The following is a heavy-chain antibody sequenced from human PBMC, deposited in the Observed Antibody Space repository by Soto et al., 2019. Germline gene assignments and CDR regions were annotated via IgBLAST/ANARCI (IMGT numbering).Heavy chain of an antibody. CDR3: AKERLAGYGIAV. V-gene: IGHV3-23*04. CDR2: ISASGGST. CDR1: GFTLSSYA. J-gene: IGHJ6*02. Sequence: EVHLVESGGGLVQPGGSLRLSCAASGFTLSSYAMRWVRQAPGKGLEWVPTISASGGSTYYADSVKGRFTISRDNSKNTLYLQMNSLRAEDTAVYYCAKERLAGYGIAVWGQCTTVPVSS.